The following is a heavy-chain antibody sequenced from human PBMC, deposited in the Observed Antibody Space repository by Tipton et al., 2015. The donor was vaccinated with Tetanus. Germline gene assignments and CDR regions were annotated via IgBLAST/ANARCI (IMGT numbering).Heavy chain of an antibody. CDR3: ARERFVGWLGPLDC. CDR2: VWYDGTRK. Sequence: SLRLSCAASGFTFSTHGMHSVRLAPGKGLEWVALVWYDGTRKYYTESVEGRFTISRDNSKNTLYLLMDSLRVEERATYFSARERFVGWLGPLDCRGQGTLVTVPP. CDR1: GFTFSTHG. D-gene: IGHD3-3*01. J-gene: IGHJ4*02. V-gene: IGHV3-33*01.